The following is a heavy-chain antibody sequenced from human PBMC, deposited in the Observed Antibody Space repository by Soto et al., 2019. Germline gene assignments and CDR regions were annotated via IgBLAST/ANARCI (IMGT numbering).Heavy chain of an antibody. CDR2: INAGNGNT. Sequence: ASVKVSCKASGYPFTSSAMPWVRQAPGQRLEWMGWINAGNGNTKYSQKFQGRVTITRDTSASTAYMELSSLSPEGTAVYHYPRDPWGRRFDIFGQGTMSTV. V-gene: IGHV1-3*01. D-gene: IGHD7-27*01. CDR3: PRDPWGRRFDI. J-gene: IGHJ3*02. CDR1: GYPFTSSA.